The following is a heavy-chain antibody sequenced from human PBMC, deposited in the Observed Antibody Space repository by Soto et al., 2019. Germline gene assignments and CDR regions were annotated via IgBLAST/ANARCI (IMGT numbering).Heavy chain of an antibody. V-gene: IGHV3-72*01. D-gene: IGHD3-22*01. CDR1: GFTFSDHY. J-gene: IGHJ4*02. CDR2: TRNKANSYTT. Sequence: EVQLVESGGGLVQPGGSLRLSCAASGFTFSDHYMDWVRQAPGKGLEWVGRTRNKANSYTTEYAASVKGRFTISRDDSKNSLYLQMNSLKTEDTAVYYCARFYYDSSGYSLWGQGTLVTVSS. CDR3: ARFYYDSSGYSL.